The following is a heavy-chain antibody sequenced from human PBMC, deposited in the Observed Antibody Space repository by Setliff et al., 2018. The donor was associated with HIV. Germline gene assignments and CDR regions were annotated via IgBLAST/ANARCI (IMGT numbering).Heavy chain of an antibody. CDR1: GGSIDSTSYY. J-gene: IGHJ3*02. CDR2: VYYSGTT. D-gene: IGHD2-8*01. V-gene: IGHV4-39*01. CDR3: ARPTTGLGGGAAFDI. Sequence: SETLSLTCTVSGGSIDSTSYYWGWIRQPPGKGLEWIGSVYYSGTTYYNPSLKSRVTISVDRSRNQFSLTLSSVTAADTATYYCARPTTGLGGGAAFDIWGQGTMVTVSS.